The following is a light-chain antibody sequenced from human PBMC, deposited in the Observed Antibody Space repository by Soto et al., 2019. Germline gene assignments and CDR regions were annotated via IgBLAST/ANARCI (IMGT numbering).Light chain of an antibody. CDR2: GAS. Sequence: EFVLTQSPGTLSLSPGERATLSCMASQSVSCSYLAWYQQKPGQSPRLLIYGASSRATGIPDRFSGSGSGTDFTLTVSRLEPEDFSVYFCQQYGGPWTFGQGTKVEIK. J-gene: IGKJ1*01. CDR1: QSVSCSY. V-gene: IGKV3-20*01. CDR3: QQYGGPWT.